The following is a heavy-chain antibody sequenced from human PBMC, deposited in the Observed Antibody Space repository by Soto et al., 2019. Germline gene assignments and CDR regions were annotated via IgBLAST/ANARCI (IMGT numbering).Heavy chain of an antibody. D-gene: IGHD3-16*01. V-gene: IGHV1-18*01. CDR1: GYTFTSYG. CDR3: ARSWVTGKGGIDV. J-gene: IGHJ6*02. CDR2: INGYTGNT. Sequence: QVQLVQSGAEVKKPGASVKVSCKASGYTFTSYGLSWVRQAPGQGLEWMGWINGYTGNTNYAQKFQGRVTMTTDTSTNTAHLDLWTLISDDTAVYYCARSWVTGKGGIDVWGQGTTVTVSS.